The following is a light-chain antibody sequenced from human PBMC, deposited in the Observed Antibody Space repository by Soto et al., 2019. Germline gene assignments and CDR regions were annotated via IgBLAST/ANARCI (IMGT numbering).Light chain of an antibody. V-gene: IGKV1-5*01. CDR3: QQYNSYSRT. CDR2: DAS. CDR1: QSISSW. Sequence: DIQLTQSPSTLSACLVERXGMXGWASQSISSWLAWYQQKPGKAPKLLIYDASSLESGVPSRFSGSGSGTEFTLTISSLQPDDFATYYCQQYNSYSRTFGQGTKVDIK. J-gene: IGKJ1*01.